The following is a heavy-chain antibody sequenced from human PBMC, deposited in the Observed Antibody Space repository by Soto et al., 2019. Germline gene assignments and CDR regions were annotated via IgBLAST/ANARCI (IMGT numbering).Heavy chain of an antibody. CDR3: AKGSRMWTPDY. Sequence: ASVKVSCKTSGYTFTDYAIHWVRQAPGQTLGWMGWISTGNGSTKFSQKFQGRVTITRDTSATTAYMELTSLRSEDTAVYYCAKGSRMWTPDYWGQGTLVTVSS. D-gene: IGHD2-21*01. V-gene: IGHV1-3*04. CDR2: ISTGNGST. CDR1: GYTFTDYA. J-gene: IGHJ4*02.